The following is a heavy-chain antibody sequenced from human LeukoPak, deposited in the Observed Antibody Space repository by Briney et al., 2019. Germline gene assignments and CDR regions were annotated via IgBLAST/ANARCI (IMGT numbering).Heavy chain of an antibody. Sequence: SETLSLTCAVYGGSFSGYYWSWIRQPPGKGLEWIGYIYYSGSTNYNPSLKSRVTISVDTSKNQFSLKLSSVTAADTAVYYCARSVPRITIFGVVVPDDAFDIWGQGTMVTVSS. CDR2: IYYSGST. D-gene: IGHD3-3*01. V-gene: IGHV4-59*08. J-gene: IGHJ3*02. CDR3: ARSVPRITIFGVVVPDDAFDI. CDR1: GGSFSGYY.